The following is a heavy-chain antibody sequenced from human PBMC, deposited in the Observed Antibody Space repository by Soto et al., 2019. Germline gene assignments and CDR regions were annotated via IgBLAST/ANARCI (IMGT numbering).Heavy chain of an antibody. J-gene: IGHJ3*02. CDR2: IYYSGST. D-gene: IGHD3-16*01. CDR1: GGSISSGGYY. V-gene: IGHV4-31*03. CDR3: AREGITFGGRMSKAFDI. Sequence: SETLSLTCTVSGGSISSGGYYWSWIRQHPGKGLEWIGYIYYSGSTYYNPSLKSRVTISVDTSKNQFSLKLSSVTAADTAVYYCAREGITFGGRMSKAFDIWGQGTMVTVSS.